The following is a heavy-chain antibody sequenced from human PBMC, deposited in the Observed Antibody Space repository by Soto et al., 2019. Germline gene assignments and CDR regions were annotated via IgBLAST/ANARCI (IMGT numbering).Heavy chain of an antibody. V-gene: IGHV1-18*01. J-gene: IGHJ3*01. Sequence: QVQLVQSGAEVKKPGATVKVSCKASGYIVTTFGINWVRQAPGQGLEWMGCISEYGDSNYSEKFQDRVSLTTDTSTNTAYMERRSLGSDDTGVYYCARGGGAYDVWGQGTKITVSS. CDR2: ISEYGDS. CDR1: GYIVTTFG. CDR3: ARGGGAYDV.